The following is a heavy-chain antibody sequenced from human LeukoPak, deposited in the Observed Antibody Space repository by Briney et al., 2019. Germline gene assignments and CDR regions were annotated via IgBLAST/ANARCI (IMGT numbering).Heavy chain of an antibody. D-gene: IGHD3-22*01. CDR2: VSAYNGNT. J-gene: IGHJ4*02. CDR1: GYTFTSYG. CDR3: ARDRPSQAYYYDSSGYPPLFDY. Sequence: ASVKVSCKASGYTFTSYGISWVRQAPGQGLEWMGWVSAYNGNTNYAQKLQGRVTMTTDTSTSTAYMELRSLRSDYTAVYYCARDRPSQAYYYDSSGYPPLFDYWGQGTLVTVSS. V-gene: IGHV1-18*01.